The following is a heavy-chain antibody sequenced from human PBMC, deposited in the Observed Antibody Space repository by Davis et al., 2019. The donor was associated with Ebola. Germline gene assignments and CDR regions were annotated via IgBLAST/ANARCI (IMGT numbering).Heavy chain of an antibody. D-gene: IGHD4-17*01. V-gene: IGHV1-2*06. J-gene: IGHJ5*02. CDR2: INPNFGGK. CDR1: GYSFAAHY. Sequence: ASVKVSCKASGYSFAAHYTHWVRQAPGQGLEWMGRINPNFGGKIYAQKFQDRVTLTIDTSINTAYMELDRLRSDDTAVYYCARGHTYGRWDDWFDPWGQGTLVTVSS. CDR3: ARGHTYGRWDDWFDP.